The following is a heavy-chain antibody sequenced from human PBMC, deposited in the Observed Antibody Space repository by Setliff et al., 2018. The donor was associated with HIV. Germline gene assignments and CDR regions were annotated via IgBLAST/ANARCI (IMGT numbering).Heavy chain of an antibody. CDR3: ARHTRKLELLEWLSTSYYYFYYMDV. V-gene: IGHV5-51*01. Sequence: GESLKISCKASGYSFTNYWIGWVRQMPGKGLEWMGVIYPGDSDSKYSPSFQDRVTFPVDKSVNTAYLQWSSLQASDTAMYYCARHTRKLELLEWLSTSYYYFYYMDVWGKGTAVTVSS. J-gene: IGHJ6*03. D-gene: IGHD3-3*01. CDR1: GYSFTNYW. CDR2: IYPGDSDS.